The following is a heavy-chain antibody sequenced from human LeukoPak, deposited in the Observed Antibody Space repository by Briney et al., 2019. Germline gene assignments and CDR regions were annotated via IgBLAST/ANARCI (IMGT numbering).Heavy chain of an antibody. Sequence: ASVKVSCKASGYIFTSYGISWVRQAPGQGLEWMGWISVYNGNTNYPQRLQGRVTMTTDTSTTTAYMELRSLRSDDTAVYYCAREVDCSSTSCYFWFDPWGQGTLVTVSS. CDR1: GYIFTSYG. CDR3: AREVDCSSTSCYFWFDP. D-gene: IGHD2-2*01. V-gene: IGHV1-18*01. CDR2: ISVYNGNT. J-gene: IGHJ5*02.